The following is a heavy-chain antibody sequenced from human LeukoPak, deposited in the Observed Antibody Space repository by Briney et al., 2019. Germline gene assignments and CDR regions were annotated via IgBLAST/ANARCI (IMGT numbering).Heavy chain of an antibody. CDR3: ARFGPMKGYFDY. J-gene: IGHJ4*02. V-gene: IGHV4-39*07. CDR1: GGSISSSSYY. CDR2: IYHSGST. D-gene: IGHD3-16*01. Sequence: SETLSLTCTVSGGSISSSSYYWGWIRQPPGKGLEWIGSIYHSGSTYYNPSLKSRVTISVDTSKNQFSLKLSSVTAADTAVYYCARFGPMKGYFDYWGQGTLVTVSS.